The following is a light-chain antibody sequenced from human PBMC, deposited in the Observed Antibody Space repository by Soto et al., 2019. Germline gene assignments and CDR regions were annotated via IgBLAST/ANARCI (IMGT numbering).Light chain of an antibody. CDR3: QQFNSYPLT. Sequence: AIQLTQSPSSLSASVGDRVTITCRASQGISSALAWYQQKPGKAPKVLIFDASSLESGVPSRFSGSGSGTDFTLTISTLPPEDFATYYCQQFNSYPLTFGGGTKVEI. J-gene: IGKJ4*01. CDR1: QGISSA. CDR2: DAS. V-gene: IGKV1-13*02.